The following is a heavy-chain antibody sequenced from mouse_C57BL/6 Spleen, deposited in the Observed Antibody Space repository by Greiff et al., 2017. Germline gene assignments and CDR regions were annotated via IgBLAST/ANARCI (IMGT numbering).Heavy chain of an antibody. D-gene: IGHD4-1*01. CDR2: INPSTGGT. CDR1: GYSFTGYY. CDR3: ARRGGTVFAY. V-gene: IGHV1-42*01. Sequence: EVQLQQSGPELVKPGASVKISCKASGYSFTGYYMNWVKQSPEKSLEWIGEINPSTGGTTYNQKFKAKATLTVDKSSSTAYMQLKSLTSEDSAVYYCARRGGTVFAYWGQGTLVTVSA. J-gene: IGHJ3*01.